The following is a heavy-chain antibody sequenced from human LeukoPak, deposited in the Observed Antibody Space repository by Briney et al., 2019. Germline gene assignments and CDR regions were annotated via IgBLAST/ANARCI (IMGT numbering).Heavy chain of an antibody. CDR3: ARDGGAAAGDAFDI. J-gene: IGHJ3*02. V-gene: IGHV3-13*01. CDR1: GFTFSSYD. Sequence: PGRSLRLSCAASGFTFSSYDMHWVRQATGKGLEWVSAIGTAGDTYYPGSVKGRFTISRENAKNSLYLQMNSLRAGDTAVYYCARDGGAAAGDAFDIWGQGTMVTVSS. D-gene: IGHD6-13*01. CDR2: IGTAGDT.